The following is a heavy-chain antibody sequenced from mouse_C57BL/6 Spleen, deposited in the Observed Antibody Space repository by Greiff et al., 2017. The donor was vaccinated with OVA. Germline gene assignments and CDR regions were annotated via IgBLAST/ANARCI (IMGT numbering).Heavy chain of an antibody. D-gene: IGHD1-1*01. CDR3: ARSSYGSSWGFAY. J-gene: IGHJ3*01. Sequence: EVQLQQSGPELVKPGASVKISCKASGYTFTDYYMNWVKQSHGKSLEWIGDINPKNGGTSYNQKFKGKATLTVDKSSSTAYMELRSLTSEDSAVYYCARSSYGSSWGFAYWGQGTLVTVSA. V-gene: IGHV1-26*01. CDR2: INPKNGGT. CDR1: GYTFTDYY.